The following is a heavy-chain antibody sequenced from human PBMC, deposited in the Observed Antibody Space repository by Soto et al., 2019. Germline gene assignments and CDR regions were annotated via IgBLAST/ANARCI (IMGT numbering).Heavy chain of an antibody. Sequence: QITLKESGPTLMKPTQTLTLTCTLSGVSLTSTGVGVDWIRQPPGKALEWLALIYWDDDIRYSPSLKNRLTITKDISKNQVVLTLPNMDPVYPATYYGAHRRGGLPNVWGQGSLVTVSS. D-gene: IGHD2-8*01. CDR1: GVSLTSTGVG. CDR2: IYWDDDI. CDR3: AHRRGGLPNV. V-gene: IGHV2-5*02. J-gene: IGHJ4*02.